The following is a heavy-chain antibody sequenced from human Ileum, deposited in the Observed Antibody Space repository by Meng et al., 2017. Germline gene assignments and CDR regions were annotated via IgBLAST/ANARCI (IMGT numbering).Heavy chain of an antibody. CDR1: GFTFSSYG. CDR3: ARGTMVRGVSRGYGMDV. J-gene: IGHJ6*02. CDR2: IWYDGSNK. Sequence: GGSLRLSCAASGFTFSSYGMHWVRQAPGKGLEWVAVIWYDGSNKYYADSVKGRFTISRDNSKNTLYLQMNSLRAEDTAVYYCARGTMVRGVSRGYGMDVWGQGTTVTVSS. D-gene: IGHD3-10*01. V-gene: IGHV3-33*01.